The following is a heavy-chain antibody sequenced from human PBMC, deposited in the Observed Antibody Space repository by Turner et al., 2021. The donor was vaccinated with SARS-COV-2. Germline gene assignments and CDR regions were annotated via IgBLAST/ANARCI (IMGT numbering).Heavy chain of an antibody. V-gene: IGHV1-8*01. Sequence: QVQLVQFGAAVKKPGPSVKVSCKASGYTFTSYDIHWVRQATGQGLEWMGWMNRNSGNTGYAQKFQGRVTMTRNTSIRTAYMELSSLRSEDTAVYYCARTFTAMVRVDYWGQGTLVTVSS. CDR2: MNRNSGNT. CDR1: GYTFTSYD. CDR3: ARTFTAMVRVDY. J-gene: IGHJ4*02. D-gene: IGHD5-18*01.